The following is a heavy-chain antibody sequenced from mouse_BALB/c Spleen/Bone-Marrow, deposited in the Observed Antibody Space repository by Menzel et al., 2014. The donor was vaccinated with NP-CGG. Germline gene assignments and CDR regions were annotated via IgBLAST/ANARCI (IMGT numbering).Heavy chain of an antibody. D-gene: IGHD1-1*01. CDR2: IRNKPNGYTT. V-gene: IGHV7-3*02. Sequence: EVMLVESGGGLVQPGGSLRLSCATSGFTFTDYYMSWVRQPPGKALEWLGFIRNKPNGYTTEYSASVKGRFTISRDNSQSILYLQMNPLIAEDSATYYCARDDYGRGYWGQGTTLTGSS. CDR3: ARDDYGRGY. CDR1: GFTFTDYY. J-gene: IGHJ2*01.